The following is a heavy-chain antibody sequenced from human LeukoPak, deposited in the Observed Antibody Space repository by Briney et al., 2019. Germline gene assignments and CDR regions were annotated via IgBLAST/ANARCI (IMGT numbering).Heavy chain of an antibody. V-gene: IGHV4-39*01. D-gene: IGHD6-19*01. Sequence: SDTLSLTCTVSGGSISSSSYYWGWIRQPPGKGLEWIGSIYYSGSTYYNPSLKSRVTISVDTSKNQFSLKLSSVTAADTAVYYCARYSSGYGGYWGQGTLVTVSS. CDR2: IYYSGST. CDR3: ARYSSGYGGY. CDR1: GGSISSSSYY. J-gene: IGHJ4*02.